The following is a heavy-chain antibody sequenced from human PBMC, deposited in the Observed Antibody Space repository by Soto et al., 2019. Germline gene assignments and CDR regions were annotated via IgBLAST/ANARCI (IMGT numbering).Heavy chain of an antibody. Sequence: SPPKLVNPTPTLTLTCTFSGFSLSTSRMRVSWITQPPGKALKWLARIDWDDDNFYSTSVKTRSTLSKVTSTSQVGLTMTNLEPVDTATYYCAPSPAASGNESSGLFDYWRQGTLVAASS. J-gene: IGHJ4*02. V-gene: IGHV2-70*04. CDR3: APSPAASGNESSGLFDY. CDR2: IDWDDDN. CDR1: GFSLSTSRMR. D-gene: IGHD3-22*01.